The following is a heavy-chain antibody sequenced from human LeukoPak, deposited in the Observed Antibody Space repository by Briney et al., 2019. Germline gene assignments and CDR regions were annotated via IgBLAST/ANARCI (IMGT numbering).Heavy chain of an antibody. CDR2: INHSGST. Sequence: SETLSLTCAVYGGSFSGYYWSWIRQPPGKGLEWIGEINHSGSTNYNPSLKSRVTISVDTSKNQFSLKLSSVTAADTAVYYCARDGSGSYYEVFDWFDPWGQGTLVTVSS. V-gene: IGHV4-34*01. J-gene: IGHJ5*02. CDR1: GGSFSGYY. CDR3: ARDGSGSYYEVFDWFDP. D-gene: IGHD1-26*01.